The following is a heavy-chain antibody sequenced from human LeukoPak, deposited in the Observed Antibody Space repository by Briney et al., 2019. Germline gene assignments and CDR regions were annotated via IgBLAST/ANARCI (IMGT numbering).Heavy chain of an antibody. D-gene: IGHD4-17*01. CDR3: ARGPTLTTDY. Sequence: SETLSLTCTVSGGSASSDIYYWSRIRQPPGKRLEWIGDIWAGGSTNFNPSVKSRVTMSVDTSKNQFSLKLTSVTAADTAVYYCARGPTLTTDYWGQGTLVTVSS. CDR1: GGSASSDIYY. J-gene: IGHJ4*02. V-gene: IGHV4-61*01. CDR2: IWAGGST.